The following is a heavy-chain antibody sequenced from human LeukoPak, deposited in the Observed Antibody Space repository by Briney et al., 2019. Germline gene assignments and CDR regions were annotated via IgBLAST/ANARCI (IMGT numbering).Heavy chain of an antibody. V-gene: IGHV3-21*01. J-gene: IGHJ4*02. D-gene: IGHD2/OR15-2a*01. CDR2: ISSRSSDI. Sequence: GGSLRLSCAASGFTFNIYTMNWVRQAPGKGLEWVSSISSRSSDIHSADSVKGRFTISRDNAKNSLYLQMNSLRAEDTAVYYCARRGGDSTSHRGDFDYWGQGTLVTVSA. CDR3: ARRGGDSTSHRGDFDY. CDR1: GFTFNIYT.